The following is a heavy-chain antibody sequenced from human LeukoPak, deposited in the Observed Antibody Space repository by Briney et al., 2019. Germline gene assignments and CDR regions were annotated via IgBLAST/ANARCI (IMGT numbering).Heavy chain of an antibody. J-gene: IGHJ4*02. CDR2: INPNSGGT. CDR3: ARDLTSYRESGGYFSGY. Sequence: ASVKVSCKASGYTFTGYYMHWVRQAPGQGLEWMGWINPNSGGTNYAQKFQGRVTMTRDTSISTAYMELSRLRSDDTAVYYCARDLTSYRESGGYFSGYWGQGTLVTVSS. CDR1: GYTFTGYY. D-gene: IGHD3-22*01. V-gene: IGHV1-2*02.